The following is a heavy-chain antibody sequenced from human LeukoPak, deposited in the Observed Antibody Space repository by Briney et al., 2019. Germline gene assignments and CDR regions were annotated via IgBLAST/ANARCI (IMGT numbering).Heavy chain of an antibody. CDR2: ISSSGSTI. Sequence: PGGSLRLSCAASGFTFSSYEMNWVRQAPGKGLEWVSYISSSGSTIYYADSVKGRFTTSRDNAKNSLYLQMNSLRAEDTAVYYCARVGYYYDSSGYSKYVDYWGQGTLVTVSS. J-gene: IGHJ4*02. CDR1: GFTFSSYE. V-gene: IGHV3-48*03. D-gene: IGHD3-22*01. CDR3: ARVGYYYDSSGYSKYVDY.